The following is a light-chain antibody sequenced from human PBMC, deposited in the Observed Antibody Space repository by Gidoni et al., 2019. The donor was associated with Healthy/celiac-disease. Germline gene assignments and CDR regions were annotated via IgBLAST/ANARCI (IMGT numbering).Light chain of an antibody. J-gene: IGKJ1*01. CDR2: WAS. V-gene: IGKV4-1*01. Sequence: DIVMTQSPDSLAVSLGERATINCKSSQSVLYSSNNKNYLAWYQQKPGQPPELLIYWASTRESGVPDRFSGSGSGTDFTLTISSLQAEDVAVYYCQQYYSTPRTFXHXTKVEIK. CDR1: QSVLYSSNNKNY. CDR3: QQYYSTPRT.